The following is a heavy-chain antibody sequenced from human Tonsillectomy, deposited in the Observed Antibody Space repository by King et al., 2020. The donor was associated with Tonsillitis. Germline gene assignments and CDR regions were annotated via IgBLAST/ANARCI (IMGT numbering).Heavy chain of an antibody. D-gene: IGHD4/OR15-4a*01. Sequence: VQLVESGGGLVQPGGSLRLSCAPSGFSFSSYGMNWVRQAPGKGLEWLSYINEGSSFIYYADSVKGRFTISRDNAKNSLYLQMSSLRDEDAAVYYCARYGARIARSSALDIWGQGTMVTVSS. J-gene: IGHJ3*02. CDR1: GFSFSSYG. V-gene: IGHV3-48*02. CDR3: ARYGARIARSSALDI. CDR2: INEGSSFI.